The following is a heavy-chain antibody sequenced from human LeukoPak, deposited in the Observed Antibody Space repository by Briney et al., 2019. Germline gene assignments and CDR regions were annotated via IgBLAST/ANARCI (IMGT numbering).Heavy chain of an antibody. CDR1: GFTFSSFG. Sequence: GRSLRLSCAASGFTFSSFGMPWVRQAPGKGLEWVAVISYDGGKKYFADSVKGRFTISRDNSKNTMYLEMNSLRVEDTALYYCHSTRAREDAFDIWGQGTMVTVSS. CDR3: HSTRAREDAFDI. D-gene: IGHD1-26*01. CDR2: ISYDGGKK. J-gene: IGHJ3*02. V-gene: IGHV3-30*03.